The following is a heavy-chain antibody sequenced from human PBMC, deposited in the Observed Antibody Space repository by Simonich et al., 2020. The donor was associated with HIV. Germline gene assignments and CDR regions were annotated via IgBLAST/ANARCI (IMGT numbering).Heavy chain of an antibody. J-gene: IGHJ4*02. CDR3: AKDRYYNFWSGYYDY. V-gene: IGHV3-23*01. Sequence: EVQLLESGGGLVQPGGSLRLSCAASGFTFSSYAMSWVRQAPGMGLEGVSAISGSGGSTYYADSGKGRFTISRDNSKNTLYLQMNSLRAEDTAVYYCAKDRYYNFWSGYYDYWGQGTLVTVSS. D-gene: IGHD3-3*01. CDR1: GFTFSSYA. CDR2: ISGSGGST.